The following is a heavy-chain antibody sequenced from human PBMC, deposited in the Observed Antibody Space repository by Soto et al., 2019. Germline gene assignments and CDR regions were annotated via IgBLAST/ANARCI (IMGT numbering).Heavy chain of an antibody. V-gene: IGHV3-11*01. D-gene: IGHD3-22*01. CDR1: GFNLRDFY. CDR2: IGSSSKTI. CDR3: ARSSEHFDF. Sequence: HLVESGGGLVRPGGSLRLSCAASGFNLRDFYMSWIRQAPGKGLEWVAYIGSSSKTIVYSDSVRGRFTISRDTAENSLYRQMNSLQDGDTALYYCARSSEHFDFWGQGTLVTVSS. J-gene: IGHJ4*02.